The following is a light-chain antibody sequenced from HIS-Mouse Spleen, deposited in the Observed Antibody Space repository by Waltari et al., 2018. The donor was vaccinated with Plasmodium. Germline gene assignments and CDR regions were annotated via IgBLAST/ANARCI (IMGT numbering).Light chain of an antibody. CDR3: QQYNNWPAWT. CDR1: QSVSSN. V-gene: IGKV3-15*01. Sequence: EIVMTQSPATLSVSPGERATLSCRASQSVSSNLAWYQQKPGQAPRLLIYGASTRATGIPARFSGSGSGTEFTLMISSLQSEDFAVYYCQQYNNWPAWTFGQGTKVEIK. CDR2: GAS. J-gene: IGKJ1*01.